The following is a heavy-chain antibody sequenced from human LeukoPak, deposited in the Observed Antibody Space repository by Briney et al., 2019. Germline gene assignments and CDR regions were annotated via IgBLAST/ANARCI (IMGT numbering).Heavy chain of an antibody. Sequence: ASVKVSCKASGYTFTGYYMHWVRQAPGQGPEWMGWINPNSGGTNYAQKFQGRVTMTRDTPISTAYMELSRLRSDDTAVYYCARLYSSSSGGNWGQGTLVTVSS. CDR3: ARLYSSSSGGN. J-gene: IGHJ4*02. D-gene: IGHD6-13*01. CDR2: INPNSGGT. CDR1: GYTFTGYY. V-gene: IGHV1-2*02.